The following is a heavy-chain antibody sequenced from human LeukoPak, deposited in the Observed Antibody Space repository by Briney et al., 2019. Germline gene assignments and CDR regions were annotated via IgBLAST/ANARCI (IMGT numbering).Heavy chain of an antibody. J-gene: IGHJ3*02. D-gene: IGHD3-3*01. V-gene: IGHV1-2*06. Sequence: GASVKVSCKASGYIFTGYYMHWVRQAPGQGLEWMGRINPNSGGTNYAQKFQGRVTMTRDTSISTAYMELSRLRSDDTAVYYCARFTIFGVVIMPFDAFDIWGQGTMVTVSS. CDR2: INPNSGGT. CDR3: ARFTIFGVVIMPFDAFDI. CDR1: GYIFTGYY.